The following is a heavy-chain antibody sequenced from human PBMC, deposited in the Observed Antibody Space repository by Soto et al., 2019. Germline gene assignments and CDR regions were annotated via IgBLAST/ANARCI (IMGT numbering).Heavy chain of an antibody. Sequence: EVHLVESGGGLVQPGGSLSPSFEALGFTSSSNSLGWFGKPPGKGREWVPLIQSGGPTYYAASVKGRFTISRDTSENTLHLQMDSLRAEDTAVYYCARDDVLCDGGRCYGVPLDVWGKGTMVTVSS. CDR3: ARDDVLCDGGRCYGVPLDV. D-gene: IGHD2-15*01. CDR1: GFTSSSNS. V-gene: IGHV3-66*01. J-gene: IGHJ6*04. CDR2: IQSGGPT.